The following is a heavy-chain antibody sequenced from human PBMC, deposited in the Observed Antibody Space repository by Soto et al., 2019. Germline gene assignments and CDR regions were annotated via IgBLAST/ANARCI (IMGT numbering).Heavy chain of an antibody. D-gene: IGHD6-13*01. Sequence: PSETLSLTCAVSGGSISSSNWWSWVRQPPGKGLEWIGEIYHSGSTNYNPSLKSRVTISVDKSKNQFSLNLISVTAADTAVYYCARDWVDPGIPAAGQAMGNDYWGQGTMVTVSS. CDR2: IYHSGST. J-gene: IGHJ4*02. CDR3: ARDWVDPGIPAAGQAMGNDY. V-gene: IGHV4-4*02. CDR1: GGSISSSNW.